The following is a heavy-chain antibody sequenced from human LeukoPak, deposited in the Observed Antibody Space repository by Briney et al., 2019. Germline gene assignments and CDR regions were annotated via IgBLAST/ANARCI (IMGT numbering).Heavy chain of an antibody. CDR2: IYSGGST. D-gene: IGHD3-10*01. V-gene: IGHV3-53*01. Sequence: PGGSLRLSCAASGFTVSSNYMSWVRQAPGKGLEWVSVIYSGGSTYYADSVKGRFTISRDNSKNTLYPQMNSLRAEDTAVYYCARASGDSDYFDYWGQGTLVTVSS. CDR3: ARASGDSDYFDY. CDR1: GFTVSSNY. J-gene: IGHJ4*02.